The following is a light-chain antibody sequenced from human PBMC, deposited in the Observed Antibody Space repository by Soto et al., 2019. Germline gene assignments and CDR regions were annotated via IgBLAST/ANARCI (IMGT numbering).Light chain of an antibody. V-gene: IGKV1-5*01. CDR1: QSISSW. Sequence: DIQMTQSPSTLSASVGDRVTITCRASQSISSWLAWYQQKPGKAPKLLIYDASSLESGVPSRFRGSGSGTEFTLTISSLQPDDFATYYDQQYNSYPWTFGQGTKVEVK. CDR2: DAS. J-gene: IGKJ1*01. CDR3: QQYNSYPWT.